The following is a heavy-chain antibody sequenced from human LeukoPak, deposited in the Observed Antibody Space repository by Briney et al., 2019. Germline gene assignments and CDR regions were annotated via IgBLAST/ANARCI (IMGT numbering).Heavy chain of an antibody. CDR2: VDHSGGT. J-gene: IGHJ4*02. CDR1: GYSLSSGYY. V-gene: IGHV4-38-2*02. CDR3: ARALWFGESLHFDY. Sequence: SETLSLTCTVSGYSLSSGYYWGWIRQPPGKGLQWIGSVDHSGGTYYNPSLRSRVTISVDTSKNQFSLKLSSVTAADTAVYYCARALWFGESLHFDYWGQGTLVTVSS. D-gene: IGHD3-10*01.